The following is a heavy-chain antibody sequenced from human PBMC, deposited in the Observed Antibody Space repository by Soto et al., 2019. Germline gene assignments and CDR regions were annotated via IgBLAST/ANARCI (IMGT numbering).Heavy chain of an antibody. D-gene: IGHD2-15*01. CDR3: ARTCRSGGSCYHEY. V-gene: IGHV1-69*01. Sequence: QVQLVQSGAELKEPGSSVKVSCKTSGGSFSMYAITWVRQAPGQGLEWLGGVVPLFGTPNYAQKFLDRVTITADESKSTVYMEVGSLRSDDTAVYYCARTCRSGGSCYHEYWGEGTLVTVSS. CDR1: GGSFSMYA. J-gene: IGHJ4*02. CDR2: VVPLFGTP.